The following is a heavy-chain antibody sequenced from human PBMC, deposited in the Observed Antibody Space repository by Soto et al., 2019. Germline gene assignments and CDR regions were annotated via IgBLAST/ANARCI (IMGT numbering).Heavy chain of an antibody. V-gene: IGHV4-4*02. CDR1: GGSISSSNW. Sequence: PSETLSLTCAVSGGSISSSNWWSWVRHPPVKELEWIGEIYHSGGTNYNPSLHSRLTIAIEKSKNQFSLNLTSVTAAATTVYYFASGVNIAMVSEAFHIWCQATIGTVSS. CDR3: ASGVNIAMVSEAFHI. CDR2: IYHSGGT. D-gene: IGHD5-18*01. J-gene: IGHJ3*02.